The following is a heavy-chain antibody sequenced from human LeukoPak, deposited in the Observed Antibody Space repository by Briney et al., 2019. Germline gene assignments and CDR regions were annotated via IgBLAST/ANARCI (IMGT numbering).Heavy chain of an antibody. Sequence: GGSLRLSCAASGFTFSNYAIHWVRQAPGKGLEWLAAISYDGSNKYYADSVKGRFTISRDNSKNTLYLQMNSLRAEDTAVYYCARDSGGRPGYFQHWGQGILVTVSS. CDR3: ARDSGGRPGYFQH. CDR1: GFTFSNYA. CDR2: ISYDGSNK. V-gene: IGHV3-30*04. D-gene: IGHD6-19*01. J-gene: IGHJ1*01.